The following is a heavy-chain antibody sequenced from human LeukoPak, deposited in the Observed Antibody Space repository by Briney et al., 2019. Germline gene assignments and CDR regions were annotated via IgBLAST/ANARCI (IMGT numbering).Heavy chain of an antibody. V-gene: IGHV4-61*02. D-gene: IGHD3/OR15-3a*01. CDR3: ARDVEKTTIFGLEWRDGDWFDP. J-gene: IGHJ5*02. CDR2: IYSSGST. Sequence: SETLSLTCTVSGGSISSGSYYWNWIRQPAGKGLEWIGRIYSSGSTNYNPSLKSRVTISVDTSKNQLSLKLSSVTAADTAVYYCARDVEKTTIFGLEWRDGDWFDPWGQGTLVTVSS. CDR1: GGSISSGSYY.